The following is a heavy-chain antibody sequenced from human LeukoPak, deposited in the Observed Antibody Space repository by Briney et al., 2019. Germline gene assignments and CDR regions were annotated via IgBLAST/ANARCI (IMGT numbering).Heavy chain of an antibody. Sequence: PSETLSLTCTVSGGSISSYYWSWIRQPPGKGLEWIGYIYYSGSTNYNPSLKSRVTISVDTSQNQSSLKLSSVTAADTAVYYCARAATLEWLLSDFDYWGQGTLVTVSS. V-gene: IGHV4-59*01. D-gene: IGHD3-3*01. CDR1: GGSISSYY. J-gene: IGHJ4*02. CDR3: ARAATLEWLLSDFDY. CDR2: IYYSGST.